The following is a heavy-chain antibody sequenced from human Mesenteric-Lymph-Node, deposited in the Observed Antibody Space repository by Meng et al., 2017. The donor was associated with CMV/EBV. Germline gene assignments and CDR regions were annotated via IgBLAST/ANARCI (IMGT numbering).Heavy chain of an antibody. CDR1: GFTFSSYG. D-gene: IGHD2-2*01. J-gene: IGHJ1*01. CDR2: IRFDGSNK. Sequence: CAASGFTFSSYGMHWVRQAPGKGLEWVAYIRFDGSNKYYADSVKGRFTISRDNSKNTLYLQMNSLRPEDTAVYYCAKAACTRCYPSLWGQGTLVTVSS. CDR3: AKAACTRCYPSL. V-gene: IGHV3-30*02.